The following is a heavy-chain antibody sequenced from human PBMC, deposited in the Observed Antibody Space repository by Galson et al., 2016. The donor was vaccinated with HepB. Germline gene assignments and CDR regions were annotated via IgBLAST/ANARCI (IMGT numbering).Heavy chain of an antibody. J-gene: IGHJ3*01. CDR1: GFAFSSSG. CDR2: ISTTIRTI. D-gene: IGHD6-6*01. Sequence: SLRLSCAASGFAFSSSGINWVRQAPGKGLQWISYISTTIRTIYYADSVMGRFTISRDNAKNSVYLQMNSLRDDDTGVYYCARELVRSAFDLWGQGTLVTVSS. V-gene: IGHV3-48*02. CDR3: ARELVRSAFDL.